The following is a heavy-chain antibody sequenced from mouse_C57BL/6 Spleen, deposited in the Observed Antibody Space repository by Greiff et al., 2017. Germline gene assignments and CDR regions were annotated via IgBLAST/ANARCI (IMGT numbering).Heavy chain of an antibody. CDR3: ARGSYDGYFYAMDY. CDR2: ISSGSSTI. V-gene: IGHV5-17*01. D-gene: IGHD2-3*01. CDR1: GFTFSDYG. Sequence: DVKLVESGGGLVKPGGSLKLSCAASGFTFSDYGMHWVRQAPEKGLEWVAYISSGSSTIYYADTVKGRFTISRDNAKNTLFLQMTSLRSEDTAMYYCARGSYDGYFYAMDYWGQGTSVTVSS. J-gene: IGHJ4*01.